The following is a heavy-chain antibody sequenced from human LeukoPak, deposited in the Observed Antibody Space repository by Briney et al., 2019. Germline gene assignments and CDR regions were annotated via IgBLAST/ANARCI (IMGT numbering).Heavy chain of an antibody. J-gene: IGHJ4*02. Sequence: GGSLRLSCAASGFTFSSYAMSWVRQAPGKGLEWVSAISGSGGSTYYADSVKGRFTISRDNSKNTLYLHMNSLRAEDTAVYYYAKIAEAVSSNYYFDYWGQGTLVTVSS. V-gene: IGHV3-23*01. CDR1: GFTFSSYA. CDR2: ISGSGGST. CDR3: AKIAEAVSSNYYFDY. D-gene: IGHD2-21*01.